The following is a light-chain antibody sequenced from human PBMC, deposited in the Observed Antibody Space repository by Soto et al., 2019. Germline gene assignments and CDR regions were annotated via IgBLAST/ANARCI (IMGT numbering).Light chain of an antibody. J-gene: IGLJ1*01. Sequence: QSVLTQPRSVSGSPGQSVTISCTGTSSDVGGYNYVSWYQQHPGKAPKIMIYDVSQRPSGVPDRFSGSKSGNTASLTISGLQAEDEADYFCCSYAGSYTFDYVFGTGTKVTVL. CDR3: CSYAGSYTFDYV. CDR2: DVS. V-gene: IGLV2-11*01. CDR1: SSDVGGYNY.